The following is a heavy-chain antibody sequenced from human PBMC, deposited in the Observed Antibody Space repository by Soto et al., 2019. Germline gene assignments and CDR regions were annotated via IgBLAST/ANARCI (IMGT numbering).Heavy chain of an antibody. D-gene: IGHD6-13*01. J-gene: IGHJ4*02. CDR2: IYRSGST. CDR1: GGSIINTNW. CDR3: ARSLDSSSVPALDY. Sequence: QVQLQESGPGLVKPSGTLSLTCAVSGGSIINTNWWSWVRQPPGKGLEWIGEIYRSGSTNYNPSLKSRVTISVDKSKNHLSLKLNSVTAADTAVYYCARSLDSSSVPALDYWGQGALVTVSS. V-gene: IGHV4-4*02.